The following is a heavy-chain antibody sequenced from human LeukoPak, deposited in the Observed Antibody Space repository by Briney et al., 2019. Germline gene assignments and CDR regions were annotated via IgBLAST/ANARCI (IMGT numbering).Heavy chain of an antibody. CDR3: ARDPGYSSGWSNLPLDY. V-gene: IGHV1-2*02. CDR2: INPNSGGT. CDR1: GYTFTGYY. D-gene: IGHD6-19*01. J-gene: IGHJ4*02. Sequence: ASVKVSCKASGYTFTGYYMHWVRQAPGPGLEWMGWINPNSGGTNYAQKFQGRVTMTRDTSISTAYMELSRLRSDDTAVYYCARDPGYSSGWSNLPLDYWGQGTLVTVSS.